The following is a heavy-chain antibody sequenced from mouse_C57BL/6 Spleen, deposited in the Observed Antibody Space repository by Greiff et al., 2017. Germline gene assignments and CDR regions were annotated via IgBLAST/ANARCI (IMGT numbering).Heavy chain of an antibody. CDR1: GYTFTSYW. Sequence: QVHVKQPGAELVKPGASVKLSCKASGYTFTSYWMQWVKQRPGQGLEWIGEIDPSDSYTNYNQKFKGKATLTVDTSSSTAYMQLSSLTSEDSAVYYCARHGLYAMDYWGQGTSVTVSS. J-gene: IGHJ4*01. D-gene: IGHD1-1*02. V-gene: IGHV1-50*01. CDR2: IDPSDSYT. CDR3: ARHGLYAMDY.